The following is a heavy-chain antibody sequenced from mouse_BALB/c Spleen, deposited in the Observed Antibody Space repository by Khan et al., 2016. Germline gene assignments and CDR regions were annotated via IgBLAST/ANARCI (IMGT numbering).Heavy chain of an antibody. CDR2: ISSGGST. J-gene: IGHJ2*01. CDR1: GFTFSSYA. V-gene: IGHV5-6-5*01. D-gene: IGHD2-1*01. CDR3: AREDYGNYGDYFDY. Sequence: EVELVESGGGLVKPGGSLKLSCAASGFTFSSYAMSWVRQTPEKRLEWVASISSGGSTYYPDSVKGRFTISRDNARHILNLQMSCLRSEDTAMYYCAREDYGNYGDYFDYWGQGTTLPVSS.